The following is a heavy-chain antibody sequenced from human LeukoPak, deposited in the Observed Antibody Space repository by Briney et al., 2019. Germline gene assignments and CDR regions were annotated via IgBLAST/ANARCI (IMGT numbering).Heavy chain of an antibody. Sequence: GGSLRLSCAASGFTFSTYSMNWVRQAPGKGLEWVSYISGSGNAKHYTDSVKGRFTISRDNAKNALYLQMNSLRAEDTAVYFCARDYLYAFDYWGQGTLVTVSS. CDR3: ARDYLYAFDY. CDR1: GFTFSTYS. CDR2: ISGSGNAK. D-gene: IGHD2-2*01. J-gene: IGHJ4*02. V-gene: IGHV3-48*01.